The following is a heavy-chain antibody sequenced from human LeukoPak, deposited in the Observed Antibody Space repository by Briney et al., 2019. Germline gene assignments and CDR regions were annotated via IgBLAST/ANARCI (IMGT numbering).Heavy chain of an antibody. CDR2: ISADNGDT. J-gene: IGHJ5*02. V-gene: IGHV1-18*01. CDR1: GYTFTNYG. Sequence: ASVKVSCKASGYTFTNYGISWVRQAPGQGLVWMGWISADNGDTNYAQNLQDRVTMTTDTSTSTVYMELRSLRSDDTAVYYYARDWDCSGGACRDCFDPWGQGTLVTVSS. D-gene: IGHD2-15*01. CDR3: ARDWDCSGGACRDCFDP.